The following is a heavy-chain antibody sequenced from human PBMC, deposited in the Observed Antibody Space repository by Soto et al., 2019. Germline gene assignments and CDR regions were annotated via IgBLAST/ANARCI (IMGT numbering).Heavy chain of an antibody. CDR3: ARARRINCNGGNCYFGMDV. Sequence: EVQLVQSGAEVKKPGESLRISCKGSGYSFNSYWISWVRQMPGKGLEWMGRIDPSDSYINYNPSFQGHVTISADKSISTAYLQWSSLKASDTAMYYCARARRINCNGGNCYFGMDVWGQGTTVTVSS. CDR1: GYSFNSYW. V-gene: IGHV5-10-1*01. J-gene: IGHJ6*02. D-gene: IGHD2-15*01. CDR2: IDPSDSYI.